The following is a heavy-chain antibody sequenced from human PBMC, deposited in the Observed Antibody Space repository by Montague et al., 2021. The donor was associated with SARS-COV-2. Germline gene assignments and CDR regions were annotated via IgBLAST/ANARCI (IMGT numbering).Heavy chain of an antibody. Sequence: SETLSLTCTVSGGSISGFYWSWIRQPPGKGLEWIGYIYYSGSTKYNPSLESRVAVSVDRSKNQVSLKLTSVTAADTAVYYCARLLRSCTNGVGRTYYYYALDVWGQGTTVTVSS. CDR2: IYYSGST. V-gene: IGHV4-59*01. J-gene: IGHJ6*02. CDR1: GGSISGFY. CDR3: ARLLRSCTNGVGRTYYYYALDV. D-gene: IGHD2-8*01.